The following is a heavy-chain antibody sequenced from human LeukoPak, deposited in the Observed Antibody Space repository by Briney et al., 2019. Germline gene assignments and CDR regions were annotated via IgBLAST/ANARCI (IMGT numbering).Heavy chain of an antibody. V-gene: IGHV3-23*01. J-gene: IGHJ4*02. CDR1: GFTFSSYA. CDR2: ISGSGENT. D-gene: IGHD3-16*02. Sequence: GGSLRLSCAASGFTFSSYAMSWVRQAPGKGLEWVSAISGSGENTNYADSVKGRFTMSRDNSRNMLYLQTNSLRDEDTAKYYCAKTVSGSYSYQGGDYWGQGTLVTVSS. CDR3: AKTVSGSYSYQGGDY.